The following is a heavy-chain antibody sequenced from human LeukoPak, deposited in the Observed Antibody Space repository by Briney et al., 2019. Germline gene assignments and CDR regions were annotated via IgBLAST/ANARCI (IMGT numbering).Heavy chain of an antibody. Sequence: ASVKVSCKASGYTFTGYFMHWVRQAPGKGLEWMGGFDPEDAETIYAQKFQGRVTMTEDTSTDTAHMELSSLRSEDTAVYYCATLPVRKASPWYFDYWGQGTLVTVSS. CDR2: FDPEDAET. V-gene: IGHV1-24*01. CDR1: GYTFTGYF. CDR3: ATLPVRKASPWYFDY. J-gene: IGHJ4*02. D-gene: IGHD3-10*01.